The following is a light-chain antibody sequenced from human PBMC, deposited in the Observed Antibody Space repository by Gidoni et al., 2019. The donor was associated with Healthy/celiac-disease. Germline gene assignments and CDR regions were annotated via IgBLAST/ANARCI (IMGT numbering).Light chain of an antibody. CDR2: GAS. Sequence: DIVLTQSPGTLSLSPGERATLSCRASQSVSSSYLAWYQQKPGQAPRLLIYGASSRATGIPDRFSGSGSGTDFTLTISRLEPEDFAVYYCQQYGSSPRGVFTFGPGTKVDIK. CDR3: QQYGSSPRGVFT. J-gene: IGKJ3*01. CDR1: QSVSSSY. V-gene: IGKV3-20*01.